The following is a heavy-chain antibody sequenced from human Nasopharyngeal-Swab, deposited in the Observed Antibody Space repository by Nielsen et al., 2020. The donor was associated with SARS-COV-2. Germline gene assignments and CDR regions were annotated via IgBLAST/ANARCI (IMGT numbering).Heavy chain of an antibody. CDR3: ARGAFGLDYSWFDP. Sequence: ASVKVSCKCSGYSFNINDINWVRQAPGQGLEWMGWMNPKSGEVGYEQKFQGRVTMTRNTATATAYMELSGLRHEDTAVYYCARGAFGLDYSWFDPWGQGTLVTVSS. V-gene: IGHV1-8*01. J-gene: IGHJ5*01. CDR1: GYSFNIND. D-gene: IGHD3/OR15-3a*01. CDR2: MNPKSGEV.